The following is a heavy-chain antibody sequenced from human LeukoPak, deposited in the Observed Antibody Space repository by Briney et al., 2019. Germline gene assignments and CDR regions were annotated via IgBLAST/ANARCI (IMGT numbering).Heavy chain of an antibody. D-gene: IGHD6-13*01. CDR2: ISWDGVST. CDR1: GFTFDHYP. V-gene: IGHV3-43*01. Sequence: GGSLRLSCAASGFTFDHYPMHWFRQVQGKGLEWVSVISWDGVSTYYAHSVKGRCTISRDSSKHSLYLQMNSLRTEDTALYYCAKGRVIYSTQSATDYWGQGTLVTVSS. J-gene: IGHJ4*02. CDR3: AKGRVIYSTQSATDY.